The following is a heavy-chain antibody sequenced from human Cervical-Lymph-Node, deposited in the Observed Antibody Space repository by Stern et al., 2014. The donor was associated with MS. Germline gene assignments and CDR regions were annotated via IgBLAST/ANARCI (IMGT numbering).Heavy chain of an antibody. V-gene: IGHV3-9*01. J-gene: IGHJ4*02. D-gene: IGHD6-19*01. CDR2: INWNRGTI. CDR1: GFTFDAYA. Sequence: EVQLVESGGGLVQPGRSLRLSCAASGFTFDAYAMHWVRQAPGKGLEGVSGINWNRGTIGYADSVKGRFTISRDNAKNSLYLQMNSLRAEDTALYYCARVVAGIAVSGSYFDYWGQGTLVTVSS. CDR3: ARVVAGIAVSGSYFDY.